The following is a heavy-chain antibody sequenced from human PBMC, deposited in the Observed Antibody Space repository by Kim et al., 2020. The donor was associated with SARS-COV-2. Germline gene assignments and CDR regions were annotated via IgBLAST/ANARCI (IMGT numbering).Heavy chain of an antibody. D-gene: IGHD2-2*03. CDR2: IDGSDGTT. CDR3: MKGGWGWIWDQ. V-gene: IGHV3-23*01. J-gene: IGHJ4*02. Sequence: GGSLRLSCTTSGFTFTGYAMSWVRQAPGKGLEWVSSIDGSDGTTYYVDSVKGRFTISRDNSKNTLYLQMSNLRADDTAVYYCMKGGWGWIWDQWGQGTLVTVSS. CDR1: GFTFTGYA.